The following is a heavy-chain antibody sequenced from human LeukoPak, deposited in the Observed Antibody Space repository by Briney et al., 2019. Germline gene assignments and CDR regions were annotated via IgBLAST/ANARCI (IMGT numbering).Heavy chain of an antibody. Sequence: SETLSLTCAVYGGSFSGYYWNWIRQPPGKGLEWIGEINHSGSTNYNPSPKSRVTISVDTSKNQFSLKLSSLTAADTAVYYCARRTYYYASGSYSPPRYWGQGTLVTVSS. V-gene: IGHV4-34*01. CDR3: ARRTYYYASGSYSPPRY. J-gene: IGHJ4*02. CDR2: INHSGST. D-gene: IGHD3-10*01. CDR1: GGSFSGYY.